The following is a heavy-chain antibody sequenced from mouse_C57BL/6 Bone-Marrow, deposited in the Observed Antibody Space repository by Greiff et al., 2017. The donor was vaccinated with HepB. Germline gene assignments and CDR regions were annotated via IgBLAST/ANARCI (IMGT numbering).Heavy chain of an antibody. CDR2: IHPNSGST. J-gene: IGHJ1*03. CDR1: GYTFTSYW. Sequence: QVQLQQPGAELVKPGASVKLSCKASGYTFTSYWMHWVKQRPGQGLEWIGMIHPNSGSTNYNEKFKSKATLTVDKSSSTAYMQLSSLTSEGSAVYSCSRRITRYWYFDVWGTGTTVTVSS. CDR3: SRRITRYWYFDV. V-gene: IGHV1-64*01. D-gene: IGHD1-1*01.